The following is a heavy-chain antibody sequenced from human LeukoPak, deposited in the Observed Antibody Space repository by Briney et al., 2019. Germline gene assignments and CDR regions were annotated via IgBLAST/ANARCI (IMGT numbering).Heavy chain of an antibody. V-gene: IGHV4-59*01. Sequence: SETLSLTCTVSGGSISSYYWSWIRQPPGKGLEWIGYIYYSGSTNYSPSLESRVTISVDTSKNQFSLKLSSVTAADTAVYYCARAGSYGTIFDYCGQGTLVTVSS. CDR3: ARAGSYGTIFDY. D-gene: IGHD5-18*01. J-gene: IGHJ4*02. CDR1: GGSISSYY. CDR2: IYYSGST.